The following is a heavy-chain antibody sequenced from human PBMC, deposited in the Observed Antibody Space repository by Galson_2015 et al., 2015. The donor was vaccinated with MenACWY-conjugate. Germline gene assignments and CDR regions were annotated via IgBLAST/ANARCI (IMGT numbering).Heavy chain of an antibody. CDR3: AKDVTQFNYHYGMDV. V-gene: IGHV3-7*03. CDR1: GFTFSGFW. Sequence: SLRLSCAAYGFTFSGFWMGWVRQSPGKGLEWVAYIRHDGSEKYYVDSVKGRFTISSDNAKNSVFLQMSSLRAEDTALYYYAKDVTQFNYHYGMDVWGQGTTVTVSS. D-gene: IGHD2-21*02. J-gene: IGHJ6*02. CDR2: IRHDGSEK.